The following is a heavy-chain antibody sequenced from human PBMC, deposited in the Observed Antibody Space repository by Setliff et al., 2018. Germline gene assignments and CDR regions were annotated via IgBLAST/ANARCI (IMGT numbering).Heavy chain of an antibody. CDR1: GYTFSDYY. V-gene: IGHV1-2*02. J-gene: IGHJ6*03. CDR2: INPNRGAT. D-gene: IGHD4-17*01. Sequence: GASVKVSCKTSGYTFSDYYVHWVRQAPGQGLEWMGWINPNRGATNFARRFEGRVTLTRDTSINTAYMELSRLRHDDTAVYYCAKDLGDDGHYYYYMDVWGKGTTVTVSS. CDR3: AKDLGDDGHYYYYMDV.